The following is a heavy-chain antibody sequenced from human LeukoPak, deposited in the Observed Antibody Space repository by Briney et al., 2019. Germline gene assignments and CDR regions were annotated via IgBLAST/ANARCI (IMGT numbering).Heavy chain of an antibody. CDR2: IYTSGST. D-gene: IGHD2-2*01. CDR1: GGSISSGSYY. J-gene: IGHJ4*02. CDR3: ARGVSSTSLDY. V-gene: IGHV4-61*02. Sequence: SQTLSLTCTVSGGSISSGSYYWSWIRQPAGKGLEWIGRIYTSGSTHYNPSLKSRVTISVDTSKNQFSLKLSSVTAADTAVYYCARGVSSTSLDYWGQGTLVTVSS.